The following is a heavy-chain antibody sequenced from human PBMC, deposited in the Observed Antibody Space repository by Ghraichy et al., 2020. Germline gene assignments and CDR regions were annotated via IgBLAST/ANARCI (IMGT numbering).Heavy chain of an antibody. V-gene: IGHV3-11*01. CDR3: ARMSKSTAGTFDY. CDR2: ISDIGTDI. Sequence: GALRLSCSASIFTFSDYYMSWIRQAPGEGLEWVSYISDIGTDIYYADSVKGRFTMSRDNAKNSLYLQLNSLRAEDTAVYYCARMSKSTAGTFDYWGQGTLVTVSS. J-gene: IGHJ4*02. CDR1: IFTFSDYY. D-gene: IGHD1-1*01.